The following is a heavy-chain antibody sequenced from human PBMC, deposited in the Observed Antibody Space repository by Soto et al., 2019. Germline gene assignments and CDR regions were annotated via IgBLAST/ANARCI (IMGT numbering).Heavy chain of an antibody. CDR3: ARLMTTVTTCWFDP. CDR2: IYPGDSDT. J-gene: IGHJ5*02. V-gene: IGHV5-51*01. CDR1: GYSFTSYW. Sequence: GESLRISCKGSGYSFTSYWIGWVRQMPGKGLEWMGIIYPGDSDTRYSPSFQGQVTISADKSISTAYLQWSSLKASGTAMYYCARLMTTVTTCWFDPWGQGTLVTVSS. D-gene: IGHD4-4*01.